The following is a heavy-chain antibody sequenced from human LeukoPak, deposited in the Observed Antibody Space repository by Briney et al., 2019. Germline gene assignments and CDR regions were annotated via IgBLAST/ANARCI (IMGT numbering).Heavy chain of an antibody. CDR3: ATNGARGWIYFDY. V-gene: IGHV1-24*01. J-gene: IGHJ4*02. D-gene: IGHD1-26*01. CDR1: GYTLTELS. CDR2: FDPEDGET. Sequence: GASVEVSCKVSGYTLTELSMHWVRQAPGKGLEWMGGFDPEDGETIYAQKFQGRVTMTEDTSTDTAYMELSSLRSEDTAVYYCATNGARGWIYFDYWGQGTLVTVSS.